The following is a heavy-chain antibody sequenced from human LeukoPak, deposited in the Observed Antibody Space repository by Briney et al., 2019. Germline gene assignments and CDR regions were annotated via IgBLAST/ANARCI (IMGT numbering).Heavy chain of an antibody. CDR3: ARDRVGDYFDY. Sequence: SETLSLTCTVSGGSISSSSYYWTWIRQPAGKGLEWIGRIYTSGTTNYNPSLKSRVTISVDTSKNQFSLNLSSVTAADTAVYYCARDRVGDYFDYWGQGTLVTVSS. V-gene: IGHV4-61*02. CDR1: GGSISSSSYY. J-gene: IGHJ4*02. CDR2: IYTSGTT. D-gene: IGHD3-10*01.